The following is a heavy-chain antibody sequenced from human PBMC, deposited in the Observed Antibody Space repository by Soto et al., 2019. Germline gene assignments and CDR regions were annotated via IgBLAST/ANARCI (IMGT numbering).Heavy chain of an antibody. CDR1: GFNFSGSA. D-gene: IGHD2-2*02. V-gene: IGHV3-73*01. CDR2: IRSRANNYAT. CDR3: NRGQGAPIGDYYDHGMDV. J-gene: IGHJ6*01. Sequence: GGSLSLSFAASGFNFSGSAIHWVRQASGKGLEWVGRIRSRANNYATSSAASVKGRFKFSRDDSKNTEYLQMSTLKTEDTAVYYCNRGQGAPIGDYYDHGMDVWEKRSKVTVPS.